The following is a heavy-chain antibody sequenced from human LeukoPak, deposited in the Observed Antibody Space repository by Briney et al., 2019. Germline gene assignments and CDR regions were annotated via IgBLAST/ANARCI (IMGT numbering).Heavy chain of an antibody. J-gene: IGHJ4*02. D-gene: IGHD6-19*01. Sequence: SVKVSCKASGGTFSSYAISWVRQAPGQGLEWMGGIIPIFGTANYAQKFQGRVTITADKSTSTAYMELSCLRSEDTAVYYCARGRGWPRYYFDYWGQGTLVTVSS. V-gene: IGHV1-69*06. CDR2: IIPIFGTA. CDR3: ARGRGWPRYYFDY. CDR1: GGTFSSYA.